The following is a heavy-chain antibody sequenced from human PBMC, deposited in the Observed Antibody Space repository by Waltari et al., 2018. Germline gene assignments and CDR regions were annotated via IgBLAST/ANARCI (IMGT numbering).Heavy chain of an antibody. D-gene: IGHD1-7*01. J-gene: IGHJ4*02. CDR3: ARKTTSFDY. V-gene: IGHV4-39*01. Sequence: QLQLQESGPGLVKPSETLSLTCTVSGCSISSSSYYWGWVRQPPGKGLEWIGSIYYSGSTYYNPSLKSRVTISVDTSKNQFSLKLSSVTAADTAVYYCARKTTSFDYWGQGTLVTVSS. CDR1: GCSISSSSYY. CDR2: IYYSGST.